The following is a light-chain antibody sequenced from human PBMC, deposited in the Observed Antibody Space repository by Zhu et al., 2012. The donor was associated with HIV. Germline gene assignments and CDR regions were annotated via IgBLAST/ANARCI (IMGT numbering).Light chain of an antibody. CDR3: QQYNSYPWT. CDR1: QTISPY. V-gene: IGKV1-5*03. Sequence: DIQMTQSPSTLSASIGDSVTITCRASQTISPYLAWYQQKPGKSPSLLVYRASIVDTGVPSRFRGGGSGTEFTLTISGLQPDDLATYYCQQYNSYPWTFGQGTKVDIK. J-gene: IGKJ1*01. CDR2: RAS.